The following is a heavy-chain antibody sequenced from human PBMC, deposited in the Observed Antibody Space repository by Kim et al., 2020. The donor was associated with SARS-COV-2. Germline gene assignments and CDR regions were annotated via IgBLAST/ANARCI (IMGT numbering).Heavy chain of an antibody. CDR3: ARAPASYSRGWLYYFDY. CDR2: INPNSGGT. CDR1: GYTFTGYY. V-gene: IGHV1-2*02. J-gene: IGHJ4*02. D-gene: IGHD6-19*01. Sequence: ASVKVSCKASGYTFTGYYMHWVRQAPGQGLEWMGWINPNSGGTNYAQKFQGRVTMTRDTSISTAYMELSRLRSDDTAVYYCARAPASYSRGWLYYFDYWGQRTLVTVSS.